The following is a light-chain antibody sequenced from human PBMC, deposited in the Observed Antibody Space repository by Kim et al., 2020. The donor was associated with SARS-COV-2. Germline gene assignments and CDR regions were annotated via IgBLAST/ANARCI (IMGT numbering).Light chain of an antibody. CDR1: DVAGYGY. CDR2: DVN. Sequence: QSALPQPPSASGSPGQSVTISCSDVAGYGYVSWYQQHPGKAPKLIIYDVNKRASGVPDRLSGSKSDNTASLTVSGLQAEDEADYFCAAYAGNNVVIFGGGTQLTVL. CDR3: AAYAGNNVVI. V-gene: IGLV2-8*01. J-gene: IGLJ2*01.